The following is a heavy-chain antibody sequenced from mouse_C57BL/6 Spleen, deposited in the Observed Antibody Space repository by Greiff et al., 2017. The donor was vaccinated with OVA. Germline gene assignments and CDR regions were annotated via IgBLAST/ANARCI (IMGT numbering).Heavy chain of an antibody. J-gene: IGHJ2*01. CDR3: ARSYGNYLSYFDY. V-gene: IGHV5-9*01. Sequence: EVQGVESGGGLVKPGGSLKLSCAASGFTFSSYTMSWVRQTPEKRLEWVATISGGGGNTYYPDSVKGRFTISRDNAKNTLYLQMSSLRSEDTALYYCARSYGNYLSYFDYWGQGTTLTVSS. D-gene: IGHD2-1*01. CDR2: ISGGGGNT. CDR1: GFTFSSYT.